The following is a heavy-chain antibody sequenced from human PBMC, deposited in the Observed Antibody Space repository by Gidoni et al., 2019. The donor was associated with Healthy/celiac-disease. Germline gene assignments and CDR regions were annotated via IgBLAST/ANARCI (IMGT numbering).Heavy chain of an antibody. CDR1: GGSISSGGYY. V-gene: IGHV4-31*03. Sequence: QVQLQESGPGLVKPSQTLSLTCTVSGGSISSGGYYWSWIRQHPGKGLEWIGYIYYSGSTYYHPSLKSRVTISVDTSKNQFSLKLSSGTAADTAVYYCARRFRGGGSEFDPWGQGTLVTVSS. CDR3: ARRFRGGGSEFDP. J-gene: IGHJ5*02. CDR2: IYYSGST. D-gene: IGHD2-15*01.